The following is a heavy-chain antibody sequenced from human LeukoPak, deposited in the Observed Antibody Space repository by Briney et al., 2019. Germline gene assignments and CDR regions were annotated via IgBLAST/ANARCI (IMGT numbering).Heavy chain of an antibody. CDR2: IYHSGST. J-gene: IGHJ3*02. D-gene: IGHD5-12*01. CDR3: ARGIVATTGNAFDI. CDR1: GYSISSGYY. Sequence: PSETLSLTCTVSGYSISSGYYWGWIRQPPGKGLEWIGSIYHSGSTYYNPSLKSRVTISVDTSKNQFSLKLSSVTAADTAVYYCARGIVATTGNAFDIWGQGTMVTVSS. V-gene: IGHV4-38-2*02.